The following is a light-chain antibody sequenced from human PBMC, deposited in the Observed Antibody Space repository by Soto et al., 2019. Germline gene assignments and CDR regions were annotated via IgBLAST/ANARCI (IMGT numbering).Light chain of an antibody. CDR3: QQSYATVRT. V-gene: IGKV1-39*01. Sequence: DIQMTQSPSSLSASVGDRVTITCRASPDIRNDLNWYQQKPGKAPRLLIYAASRLQSGVPARFSGSGAETDFTLTITSLQPEDFGIYYCQQSYATVRTFGGGTKV. J-gene: IGKJ4*01. CDR2: AAS. CDR1: PDIRND.